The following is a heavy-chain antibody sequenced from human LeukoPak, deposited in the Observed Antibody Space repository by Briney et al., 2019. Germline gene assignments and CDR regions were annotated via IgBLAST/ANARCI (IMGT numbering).Heavy chain of an antibody. CDR1: GFTFSSYA. CDR3: AKQSAGSAAWYSLHYDF. D-gene: IGHD6-13*01. J-gene: IGHJ4*02. V-gene: IGHV3-23*01. CDR2: VGGGGGGT. Sequence: PGGSLRLSCAASGFTFSSYAMHWVRQAPGRGLEWVSSVGGGGGGTYYADSVKGRFTISRDNSKDTLYLQMNGLRAEDTAVYFCAKQSAGSAAWYSLHYDFWGQGTLVTVSS.